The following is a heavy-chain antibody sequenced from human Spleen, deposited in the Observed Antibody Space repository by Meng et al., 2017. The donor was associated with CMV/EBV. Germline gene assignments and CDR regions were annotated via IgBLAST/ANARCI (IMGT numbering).Heavy chain of an antibody. CDR2: INPNSGGT. CDR1: GYTFTNYD. V-gene: IGHV1-2*02. CDR3: ARVLSGAMDY. Sequence: ASVKVSCKASGYTFTNYDFNWVRQATGQGLEWMGWINPNSGGTNYAQKFQGRVTMTRDTSISTAYMELSRLRSDDTAVYYCARVLSGAMDYWGQGTLVTVSS. J-gene: IGHJ4*02. D-gene: IGHD7-27*01.